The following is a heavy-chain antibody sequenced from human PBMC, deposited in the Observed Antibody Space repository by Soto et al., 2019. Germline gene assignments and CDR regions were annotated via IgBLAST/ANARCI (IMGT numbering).Heavy chain of an antibody. D-gene: IGHD3-22*01. Sequence: PSQTLSRTCAISGDSVSSNSAAWNWIRQSPSRGLEWLGRTYYGSKWYYDYSLSVKSRITINPDTSKNQFSLQLNSVTPEDTAVYYCARDYYDGTSGYRKDYWGQGTLVTVSS. J-gene: IGHJ4*02. V-gene: IGHV6-1*01. CDR1: GDSVSSNSAA. CDR3: ARDYYDGTSGYRKDY. CDR2: TYYGSKWYY.